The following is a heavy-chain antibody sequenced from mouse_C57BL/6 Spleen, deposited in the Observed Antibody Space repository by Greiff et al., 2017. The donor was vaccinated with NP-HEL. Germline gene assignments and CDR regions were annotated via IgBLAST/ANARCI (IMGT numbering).Heavy chain of an antibody. Sequence: VQLQQPGAELVKPGASVKLSCKASGYTFTSYWMHWVKQRPGRGLEWIGRIDPNSGGTKYNEKFKSKATLTVDKPSSTAYMQLSSLTAEDSAVYYGARGRTGPYYAMDYWGQGTSVTVSS. CDR2: IDPNSGGT. CDR3: ARGRTGPYYAMDY. CDR1: GYTFTSYW. J-gene: IGHJ4*01. D-gene: IGHD3-3*01. V-gene: IGHV1-72*01.